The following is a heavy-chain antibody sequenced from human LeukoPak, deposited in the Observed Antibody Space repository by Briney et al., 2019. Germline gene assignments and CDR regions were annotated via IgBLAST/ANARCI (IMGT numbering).Heavy chain of an antibody. V-gene: IGHV3-21*01. CDR1: GFIFSSYS. D-gene: IGHD3-10*01. J-gene: IGHJ6*02. CDR2: ISSSTTYI. Sequence: GGSLRLSCAASGFIFSSYSMHWVRQAPGKGLEWVSSISSSTTYIYYADSVKGRFTISRDNAKNSLYLQMNSLRAEDTAVYYCARDHTYGSGRNGMDVWGQGTTVTVSS. CDR3: ARDHTYGSGRNGMDV.